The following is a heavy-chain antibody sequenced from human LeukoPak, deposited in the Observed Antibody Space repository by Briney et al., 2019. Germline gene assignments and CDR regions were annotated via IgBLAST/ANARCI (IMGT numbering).Heavy chain of an antibody. CDR3: VGALAAAGRGSYYFDY. CDR2: ISGSGGST. CDR1: GFTFSSYA. D-gene: IGHD6-13*01. V-gene: IGHV3-23*01. Sequence: GGSLRLFCAASGFTFSSYAMSWVRQAPGKGLEWVSAISGSGGSTYYADSVKGRFTISRDNSKNTLYLQMNSLRSEDTAVYYCVGALAAAGRGSYYFDYWGQGTLVTVSS. J-gene: IGHJ4*02.